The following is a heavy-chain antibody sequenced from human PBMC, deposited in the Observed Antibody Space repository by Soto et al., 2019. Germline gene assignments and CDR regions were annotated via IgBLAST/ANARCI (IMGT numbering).Heavy chain of an antibody. CDR3: GGDPSSKEVASGFYF. J-gene: IGHJ4*02. D-gene: IGHD2-2*01. CDR2: ISGSGGTT. Sequence: EVQLLESGGGLVQPGESLRLSCAASGFTFSNYAMSWVRQAPGKGLEWVSTISGSGGTTYYADSVKGRFTISRDNSKNTLYLQMKSLSADDTALYYCGGDPSSKEVASGFYFWGQGTLVTVSS. CDR1: GFTFSNYA. V-gene: IGHV3-23*01.